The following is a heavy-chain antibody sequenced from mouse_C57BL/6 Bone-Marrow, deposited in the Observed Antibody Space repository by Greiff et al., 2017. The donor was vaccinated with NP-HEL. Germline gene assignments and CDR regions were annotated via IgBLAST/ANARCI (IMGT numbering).Heavy chain of an antibody. CDR2: INPGSGGT. CDR3: AREVYYYGSSDWYFDV. CDR1: GYAFTNYL. D-gene: IGHD1-1*01. J-gene: IGHJ1*03. V-gene: IGHV1-54*01. Sequence: QVQLKQSGAELVRPGTSVKVSCKASGYAFTNYLIEWVKQRPGQGLEWIGVINPGSGGTNYNEKFKGKATLTADKSSSTAYMQLSSLTSEDSAVYFCAREVYYYGSSDWYFDVWGTGTTVTVSS.